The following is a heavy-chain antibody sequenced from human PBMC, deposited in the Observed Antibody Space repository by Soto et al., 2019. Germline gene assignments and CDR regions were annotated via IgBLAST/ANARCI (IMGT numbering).Heavy chain of an antibody. J-gene: IGHJ4*02. CDR3: VRSYDDSNGFSLYQFDY. CDR1: GYTFTSYY. CDR2: INPTGVST. Sequence: ASVKVSCKASGYTFTSYYMHWVRQAPGQGLEWMGIINPTGVSTTYAQKFRGRVTMTRDTSTSTVYIEMSSLRSEDTAVYYCVRSYDDSNGFSLYQFDYWGQGIRVTVSS. D-gene: IGHD3-22*01. V-gene: IGHV1-46*01.